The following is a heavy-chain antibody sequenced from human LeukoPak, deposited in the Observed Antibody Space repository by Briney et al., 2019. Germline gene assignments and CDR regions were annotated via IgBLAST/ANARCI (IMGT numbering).Heavy chain of an antibody. CDR3: VREILYCTGGSCYRGPFDN. D-gene: IGHD2-15*01. Sequence: SQTLSLTCTVSGGSISSGDYYWSWIRQPPGKGLEWIGYIYYSGSTYYNPSLKSRVTISVDTSKNQFSLKLNSVTAADTAVYYCVREILYCTGGSCYRGPFDNWGQGTLVTVSA. CDR2: IYYSGST. J-gene: IGHJ4*02. V-gene: IGHV4-30-4*08. CDR1: GGSISSGDYY.